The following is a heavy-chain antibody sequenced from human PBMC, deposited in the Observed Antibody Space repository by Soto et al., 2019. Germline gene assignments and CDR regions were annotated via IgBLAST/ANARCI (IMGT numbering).Heavy chain of an antibody. V-gene: IGHV3-30*18. CDR3: AKDLDGGGYEDEAFDI. J-gene: IGHJ3*02. Sequence: GGSLRLSCAASGFTFSSYGMHWVRQAPDKGLEWVAVISYDGSNKYYADSVKGRFTISRDNSKNTLYLQMNSLRAEDTAVYYCAKDLDGGGYEDEAFDIWGQGTMVTVSS. D-gene: IGHD3-16*01. CDR2: ISYDGSNK. CDR1: GFTFSSYG.